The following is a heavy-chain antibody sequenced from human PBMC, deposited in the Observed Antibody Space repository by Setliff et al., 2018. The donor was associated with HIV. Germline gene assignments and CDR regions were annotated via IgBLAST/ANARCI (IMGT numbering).Heavy chain of an antibody. V-gene: IGHV4-38-2*01. D-gene: IGHD2-8*01. Sequence: PSETLSLTCAVSGFSVSSGYYWGWIRQPPGKGLEWIGSISHSGSTNYNPSLKSRVTISVDTSKNQFSLKLNSMTAADTAVYYCARGKSCTDGVCYQYWGQGTLVTVSS. CDR3: ARGKSCTDGVCYQY. J-gene: IGHJ4*02. CDR2: ISHSGST. CDR1: GFSVSSGYY.